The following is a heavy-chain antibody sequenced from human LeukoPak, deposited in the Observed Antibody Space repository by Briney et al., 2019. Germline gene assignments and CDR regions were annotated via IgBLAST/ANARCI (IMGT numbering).Heavy chain of an antibody. D-gene: IGHD3-22*01. CDR1: GGSIRSHY. Sequence: SETLSLTCTVSGGSIRSHYWSWIRQPPGKGLEWIGYIYYSGNAYYNPSLKSRVIISVDTSKNHFSLKLSSVTAADTAVYYCARGKYYYDTSGYYFPDAFDIWGQGTMVTVSS. V-gene: IGHV4-59*06. CDR2: IYYSGNA. CDR3: ARGKYYYDTSGYYFPDAFDI. J-gene: IGHJ3*02.